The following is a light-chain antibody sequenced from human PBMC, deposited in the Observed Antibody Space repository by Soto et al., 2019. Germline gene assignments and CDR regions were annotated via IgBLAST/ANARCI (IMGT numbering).Light chain of an antibody. J-gene: IGLJ3*02. CDR2: EGS. CDR3: CSYVGSSAFWV. CDR1: SSDVGSYNL. V-gene: IGLV2-23*03. Sequence: QSALTQAASVSGSPGQSITISCTGTSSDVGSYNLVSWYQQHPGKAPKLMIYEGSKRPSGVSNRFSGSKSGNTASLTISGLQAEDEADYYCCSYVGSSAFWVFGGGTKLTVL.